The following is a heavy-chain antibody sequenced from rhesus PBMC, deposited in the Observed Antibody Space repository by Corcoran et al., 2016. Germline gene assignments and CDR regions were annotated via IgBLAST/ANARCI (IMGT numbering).Heavy chain of an antibody. CDR3: ARDYNIWTGYYTPTDAFDF. CDR2: FYGSSPSP. Sequence: QVQLQESGPGLVKPSETLYLPCAVSGGSISSNDWSWISQAPGKGLEWIGRFYGSSPSPHYHPSLHSRVPISKDTSKNQFSLKLSSVTAADTDVYYCARDYNIWTGYYTPTDAFDFWGQGLRVTVSS. CDR1: GGSISSND. V-gene: IGHV4-147*01. J-gene: IGHJ3*01. D-gene: IGHD3-3*01.